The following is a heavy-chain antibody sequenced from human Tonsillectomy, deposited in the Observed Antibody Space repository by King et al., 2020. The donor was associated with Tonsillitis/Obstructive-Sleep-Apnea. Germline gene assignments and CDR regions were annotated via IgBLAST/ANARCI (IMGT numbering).Heavy chain of an antibody. J-gene: IGHJ5*02. V-gene: IGHV4-59*01. D-gene: IGHD3-10*01. Sequence: VQLQESGPGLVKPSETLSLTCTVSGGSIRSYYWSWLRQPPGKGLEWIGHIYYSGSTNYNPSLKSRVTISEDTSKNQFSLKLSSVTAADTAVYYCARESRISMVRGVIMSWFDPWGQGTLVTVSS. CDR3: ARESRISMVRGVIMSWFDP. CDR2: IYYSGST. CDR1: GGSIRSYY.